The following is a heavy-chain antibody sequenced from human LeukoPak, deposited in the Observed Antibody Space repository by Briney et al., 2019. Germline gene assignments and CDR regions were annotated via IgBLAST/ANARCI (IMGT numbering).Heavy chain of an antibody. CDR2: IKQDGSER. Sequence: GGSLRLSCAASGFTFSSYWMNWVRQAPGKGLEWVANIKQDGSERYYVDSVMGRFTISRDNAKNSLYLQLNSLRAEDTAVYYCARDRTYGSGSFYFDYWGQGTLVTVSS. V-gene: IGHV3-7*01. J-gene: IGHJ4*02. CDR3: ARDRTYGSGSFYFDY. D-gene: IGHD3-10*01. CDR1: GFTFSSYW.